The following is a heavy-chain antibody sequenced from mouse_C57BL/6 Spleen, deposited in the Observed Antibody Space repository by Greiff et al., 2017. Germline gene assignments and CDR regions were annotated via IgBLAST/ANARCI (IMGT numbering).Heavy chain of an antibody. Sequence: VQLQQPGPELVKPGASVKISCKASGYAFSSSWMNWVKQRPGQGLEWIGRIYPGDGDTNYNGKFKGKATLTADKSSSTAYMQLSSLTSEDSAVYFYARKGEGRNYDAMDYWGQGTSVTVSS. V-gene: IGHV1-82*01. CDR2: IYPGDGDT. D-gene: IGHD2-13*01. J-gene: IGHJ4*01. CDR3: ARKGEGRNYDAMDY. CDR1: GYAFSSSW.